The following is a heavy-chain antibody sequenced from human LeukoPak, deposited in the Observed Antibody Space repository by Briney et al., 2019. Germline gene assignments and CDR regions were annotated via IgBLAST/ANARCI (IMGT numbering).Heavy chain of an antibody. V-gene: IGHV5-51*01. Sequence: GESLKTSCKGSGYSFISHWIGWVRPVPGKGLEWMGIIYPGDSDTRYSPAFEGQVPMSVDKSISTAYLQWNSLKAPDTAIYYCARANIRPRVPWYYHYVDVWGKGTTVTVSS. D-gene: IGHD2/OR15-2a*01. CDR1: GYSFISHW. CDR3: ARANIRPRVPWYYHYVDV. CDR2: IYPGDSDT. J-gene: IGHJ6*03.